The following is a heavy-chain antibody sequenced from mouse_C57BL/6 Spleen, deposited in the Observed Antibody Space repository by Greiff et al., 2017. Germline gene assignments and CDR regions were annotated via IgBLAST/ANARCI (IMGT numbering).Heavy chain of an antibody. D-gene: IGHD2-5*01. CDR3: AGSNYAWFAY. J-gene: IGHJ3*01. CDR1: GYSFTSYY. CDR2: IYPGSGNT. V-gene: IGHV1-66*01. Sequence: VQLQESGPELVKPGASVKISCKASGYSFTSYYIPWVQQRPGQGLEWIGWIYPGSGNTKYNDTFKGKATLTADTSSSNAYMQLSSLTSEDTAVYYCAGSNYAWFAYWGQGTLVTVSA.